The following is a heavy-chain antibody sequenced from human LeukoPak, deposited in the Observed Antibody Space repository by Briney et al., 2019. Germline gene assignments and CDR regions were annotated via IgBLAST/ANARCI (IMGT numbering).Heavy chain of an antibody. CDR1: GAFISSHY. J-gene: IGHJ6*03. CDR2: IYYSVRT. Sequence: PSETLSLTCSVSGAFISSHYWSWIRQPPGKGLEWIGYIYYSVRTNYNPSLKSRVTISVDMPNNQFSLKMSSVTAADTAVYYCARTGDGYNYYNYYYMDVWGKGTTVTVTS. V-gene: IGHV4-59*11. D-gene: IGHD5-24*01. CDR3: ARTGDGYNYYNYYYMDV.